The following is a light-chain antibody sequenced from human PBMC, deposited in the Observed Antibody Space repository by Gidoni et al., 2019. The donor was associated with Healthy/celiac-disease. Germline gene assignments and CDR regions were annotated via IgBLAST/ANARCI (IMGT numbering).Light chain of an antibody. CDR3: QQSYRTPYT. CDR1: QSISSY. V-gene: IGKV1-39*01. Sequence: IQLTQPPSSLSAPVGDRVTITCRASQSISSYLNWYQQKPGKAPKLLIYAASSLQSGVPSRFRGSGSGTDFTLTIRSLQPEDFATYYCQQSYRTPYTFGQGTKLEIK. J-gene: IGKJ2*01. CDR2: AAS.